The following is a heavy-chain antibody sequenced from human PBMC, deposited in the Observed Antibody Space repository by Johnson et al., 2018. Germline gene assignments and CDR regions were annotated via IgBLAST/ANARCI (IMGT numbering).Heavy chain of an antibody. V-gene: IGHV3-53*01. Sequence: VQLVESGGGLIQPGGSLRLSCAASGFNVSSKYMSWVRQAPGKGLECVSLIYSGGSTYYADSVKGRFTIPRDNSKNTLYLKRNGLRAEDTALYYRARGRKTSRGYYYEPMGAFDTWGQGTMVTVSS. CDR1: GFNVSSKY. J-gene: IGHJ3*02. CDR2: IYSGGST. D-gene: IGHD3-22*01. CDR3: ARGRKTSRGYYYEPMGAFDT.